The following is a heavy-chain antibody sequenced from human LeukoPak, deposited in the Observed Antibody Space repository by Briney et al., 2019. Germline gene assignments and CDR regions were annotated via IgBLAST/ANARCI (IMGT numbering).Heavy chain of an antibody. CDR3: ARGGATHNWFDP. CDR1: GGSISSGDHY. Sequence: PSETLSLTCTVSGGSISSGDHYWSWIRQPPGKGLEWIGYICYSGSTYYNPSLKSRVTISVDTSKNQFSLKLSSVTAADTAVYYCARGGATHNWFDPWGQGTLVTVSS. D-gene: IGHD1-26*01. CDR2: ICYSGST. J-gene: IGHJ5*02. V-gene: IGHV4-30-4*01.